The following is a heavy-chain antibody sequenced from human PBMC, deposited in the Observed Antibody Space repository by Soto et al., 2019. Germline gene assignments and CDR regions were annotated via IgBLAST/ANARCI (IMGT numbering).Heavy chain of an antibody. Sequence: PGGSLRLSCAASGFIFSSYDMNWVRQAPGKGLEWVAIIPYDGSNTYYADSVKGRFTISRDNSKNTLYLQMNSLRAEDTSVYYCAKEGGLSGSYYISSSYYFDYWGQGTLVTVSS. V-gene: IGHV3-30*18. CDR3: AKEGGLSGSYYISSSYYFDY. J-gene: IGHJ4*02. CDR1: GFIFSSYD. CDR2: IPYDGSNT. D-gene: IGHD1-26*01.